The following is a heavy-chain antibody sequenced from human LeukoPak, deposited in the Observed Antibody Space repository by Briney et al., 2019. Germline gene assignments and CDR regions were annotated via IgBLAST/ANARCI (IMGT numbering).Heavy chain of an antibody. CDR3: VREYFYNSSGHGSFRY. Sequence: GGSLRLSCAASGFAFSTYWMTWVRQAPGKGLEWVANIKEDGSEKYYVDSVRGRFTISRDNAKNSLYLQMNSLRAEDTAAYYCVREYFYNSSGHGSFRYWGQGTLVTVSS. D-gene: IGHD3-22*01. J-gene: IGHJ4*02. CDR2: IKEDGSEK. CDR1: GFAFSTYW. V-gene: IGHV3-7*01.